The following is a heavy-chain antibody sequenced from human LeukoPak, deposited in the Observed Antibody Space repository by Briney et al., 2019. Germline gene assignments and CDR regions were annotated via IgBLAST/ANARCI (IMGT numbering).Heavy chain of an antibody. CDR2: VDYSGST. Sequence: SDTLSLTCGVSGDSIRSSNYYWAWIRQPPGRGLEWIGSVDYSGSTYYNPSLKSRVTISVDTSKNQFSLKLSSVTAADTAVYYCARPGGSGSRWGSWGQGTLVTVSS. V-gene: IGHV4-39*01. CDR3: ARPGGSGSRWGS. CDR1: GDSIRSSNYY. J-gene: IGHJ4*02. D-gene: IGHD3-10*01.